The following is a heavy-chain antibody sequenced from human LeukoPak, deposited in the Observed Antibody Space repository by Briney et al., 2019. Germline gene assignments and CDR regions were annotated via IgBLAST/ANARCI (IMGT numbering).Heavy chain of an antibody. CDR2: VYTSGST. J-gene: IGHJ4*02. V-gene: IGHV4-4*07. Sequence: SETLSLTCTVSGGSIINYSWSWIRQPAGGGLEWIGRVYTSGSTNYNPSLKSRVTMSVDTSKNQFSLKLSSVTAADTAVYYCARGSGYSGYYFDYWGQGTLVTVSS. CDR3: ARGSGYSGYYFDY. CDR1: GGSIINYS. D-gene: IGHD3-3*01.